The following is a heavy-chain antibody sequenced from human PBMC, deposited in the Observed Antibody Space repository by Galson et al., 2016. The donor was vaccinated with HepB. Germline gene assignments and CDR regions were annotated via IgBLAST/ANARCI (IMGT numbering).Heavy chain of an antibody. CDR1: GFTFSSYA. Sequence: SQRLSCAASGFTFSSYAMHWVRQAPGKGLEWEAVISFDGSNKYYADSVKGRFTISRDNSKNTLYLQMNSLRAEDTAVYYCARAPLEMATIQRGYFDYWGQGTLVTVSS. CDR2: ISFDGSNK. J-gene: IGHJ4*02. V-gene: IGHV3-30-3*01. D-gene: IGHD5-24*01. CDR3: ARAPLEMATIQRGYFDY.